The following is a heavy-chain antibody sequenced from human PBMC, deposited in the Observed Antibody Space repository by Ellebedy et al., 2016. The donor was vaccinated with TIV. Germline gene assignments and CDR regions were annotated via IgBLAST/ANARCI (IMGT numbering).Heavy chain of an antibody. CDR2: IIPIFGTA. Sequence: SVKVSXKASGGTFSSYAISWVRQAPGQGLEWMGGIIPIFGTANYAQKFQGRVTITADESTSTAYMELSSLRSEDTAVYYCARAGGWPYYYYYGMDVWGQGTTVTVSS. D-gene: IGHD6-19*01. J-gene: IGHJ6*02. CDR1: GGTFSSYA. CDR3: ARAGGWPYYYYYGMDV. V-gene: IGHV1-69*13.